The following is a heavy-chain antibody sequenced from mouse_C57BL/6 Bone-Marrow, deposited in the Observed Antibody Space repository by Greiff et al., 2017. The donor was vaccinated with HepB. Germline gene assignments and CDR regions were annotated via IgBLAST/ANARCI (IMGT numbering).Heavy chain of an antibody. CDR3: ARQLWWFAY. CDR2: INPNNGGT. D-gene: IGHD4-1*02. V-gene: IGHV1-18*01. CDR1: GYTFTDYN. J-gene: IGHJ3*01. Sequence: VQLQQSGPVLVKPGASVKIPCKASGYTFTDYNMDWVKQSHGKSLEWIGDINPNNGGTIYNQKFKGKATLTVDKSSSTAYMELRSLTSEDTAVYYCARQLWWFAYWGQGTLVTVSA.